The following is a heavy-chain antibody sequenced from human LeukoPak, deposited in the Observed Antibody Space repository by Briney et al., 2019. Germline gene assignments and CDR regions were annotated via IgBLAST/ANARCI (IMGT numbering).Heavy chain of an antibody. D-gene: IGHD4-17*01. Sequence: SETLSLTCTVSGGSISSSSYYWGWIRQPPGKGLEWIGSIYYSGSTYYNPSLKSRVTISVDTSKNQFSLKLSSVTAADTAVYYCARTDYGDYVQGFWYFDLWGRGTLVTVSS. J-gene: IGHJ2*01. CDR3: ARTDYGDYVQGFWYFDL. V-gene: IGHV4-39*07. CDR2: IYYSGST. CDR1: GGSISSSSYY.